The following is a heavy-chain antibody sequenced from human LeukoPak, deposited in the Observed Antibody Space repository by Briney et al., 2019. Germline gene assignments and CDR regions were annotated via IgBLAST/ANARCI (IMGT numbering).Heavy chain of an antibody. J-gene: IGHJ5*02. CDR3: AKAYYYDSSGFWFDP. V-gene: IGHV3-9*01. Sequence: PGRSLRLSCAASGFTFDDYAMHWVRQAPGKGLECVSGISWNSGSIGYADSVKGRFTISRDNAKNSLYLQMNSLRAEDTALYYCAKAYYYDSSGFWFDPWGQGTLVTVSS. CDR2: ISWNSGSI. D-gene: IGHD3-22*01. CDR1: GFTFDDYA.